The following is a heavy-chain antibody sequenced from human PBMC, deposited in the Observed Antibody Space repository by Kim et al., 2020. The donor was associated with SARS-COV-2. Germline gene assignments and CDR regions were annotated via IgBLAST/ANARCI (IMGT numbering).Heavy chain of an antibody. CDR2: ISGSGGST. CDR3: AKDPPGVWQQLVKYYFDY. D-gene: IGHD6-13*01. CDR1: GFTFSSYA. V-gene: IGHV3-23*01. Sequence: GGSLRLSCAASGFTFSSYAMSWVRQAPGKGLEWVSAISGSGGSTYYADSVKGRFTISRDNSKNTLYLQMNSLRAEDTAVYYCAKDPPGVWQQLVKYYFDYWGQGTLVTVSS. J-gene: IGHJ4*02.